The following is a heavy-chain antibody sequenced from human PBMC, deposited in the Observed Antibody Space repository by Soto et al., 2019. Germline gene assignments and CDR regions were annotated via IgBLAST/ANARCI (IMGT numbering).Heavy chain of an antibody. CDR3: ARGDSVGYYYYYGMDV. CDR1: GFTFSSYW. D-gene: IGHD2-21*02. J-gene: IGHJ6*02. V-gene: IGHV3-74*01. Sequence: EVQLVESVGGLVQPGGSLRLSCAASGFTFSSYWMHWVRQAPGKGLVWVSRINSDGSSTSYADSVKGRFTISRDNAKNTLYLQMNSLRAEDTAVYYCARGDSVGYYYYYGMDVWGQGTTVTVSS. CDR2: INSDGSST.